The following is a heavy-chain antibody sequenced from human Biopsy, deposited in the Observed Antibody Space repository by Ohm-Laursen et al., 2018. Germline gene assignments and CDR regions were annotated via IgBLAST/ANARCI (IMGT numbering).Heavy chain of an antibody. V-gene: IGHV1-69*13. CDR1: GGNFGSYT. CDR2: IVPFFGTE. J-gene: IGHJ6*02. Sequence: LVKVSCKGSGGNFGSYTISWVRQAPGQGLEWMGGIVPFFGTEEYAQKYQDRVTITADESTDTVYMELRSLRSEDTAVYYCAKGALTAQTYYYGMDVWGQGTTVSVSS. D-gene: IGHD2-21*02. CDR3: AKGALTAQTYYYGMDV.